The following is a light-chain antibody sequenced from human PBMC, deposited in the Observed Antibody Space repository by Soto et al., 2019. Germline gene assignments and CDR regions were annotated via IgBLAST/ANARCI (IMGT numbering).Light chain of an antibody. Sequence: QLVLTQPPSASGAPGRRVTISCSGSGSNIGTNYVYWYQHLPGTAPKLLIFDTKQRPSGVPDRFSGSKSGTSASLAISGLRSEDEADYYCAAWDDSLSGPVFGGGTKVTVL. V-gene: IGLV1-47*02. CDR1: GSNIGTNY. J-gene: IGLJ2*01. CDR2: DTK. CDR3: AAWDDSLSGPV.